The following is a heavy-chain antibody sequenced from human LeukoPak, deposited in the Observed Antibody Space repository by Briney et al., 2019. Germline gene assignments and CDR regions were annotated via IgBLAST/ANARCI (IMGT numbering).Heavy chain of an antibody. D-gene: IGHD6-13*01. Sequence: AGSPRLSCAASGFTFSSYEMNWVSQAPGKGLEWISYISGGGSTIYYADSVKGRFTISRDNAKNSLYLQMNSLRADDTAVYYCAKVGSSWPFDYWGQGTLVTVSS. CDR1: GFTFSSYE. CDR2: ISGGGSTI. V-gene: IGHV3-48*03. J-gene: IGHJ4*02. CDR3: AKVGSSWPFDY.